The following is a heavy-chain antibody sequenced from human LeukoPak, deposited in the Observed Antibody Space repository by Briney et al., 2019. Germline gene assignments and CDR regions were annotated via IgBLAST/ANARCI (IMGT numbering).Heavy chain of an antibody. CDR3: ARGLLNWFDP. D-gene: IGHD1-26*01. J-gene: IGHJ5*02. V-gene: IGHV4-34*01. Sequence: GSLRLSCAASGFTFSSYAMSWIRQPPGKGLEWIGEINHSGSTNYNPSLKSRVTISVDTSKNQFSLKLSSVTAADTAVYYCARGLLNWFDPWGQGTLVTVSS. CDR2: INHSGST. CDR1: GFTFSSYA.